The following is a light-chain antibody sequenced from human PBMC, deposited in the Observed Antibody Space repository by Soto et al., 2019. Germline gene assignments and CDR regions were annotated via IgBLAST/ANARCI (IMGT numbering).Light chain of an antibody. J-gene: IGKJ5*01. Sequence: AIQMTQSPSSLSASVGDRVIITCRASQGIRNDLAWYQQKPGKAPKLLIYAASTLQGGVPSRFSGSGSGTDFTFTISRLQPEDIATYYCQQYENLPTFGQGARREIK. CDR2: AAS. CDR3: QQYENLPT. CDR1: QGIRND. V-gene: IGKV1-6*01.